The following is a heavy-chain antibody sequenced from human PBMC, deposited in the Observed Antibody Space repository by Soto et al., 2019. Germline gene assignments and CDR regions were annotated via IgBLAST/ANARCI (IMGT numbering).Heavy chain of an antibody. V-gene: IGHV3-33*08. Sequence: GGSLRLSCTASGFTFSSYNMNWVRQAPGKGLEWVAVIWYDGSNKYYADSVKGRFTISRDNSKNTLYLQMNSLRAEDTAVYYCAREAPVRLGHDYWGQGTLVTVSS. CDR3: AREAPVRLGHDY. CDR2: IWYDGSNK. D-gene: IGHD3-16*01. J-gene: IGHJ4*02. CDR1: GFTFSSYN.